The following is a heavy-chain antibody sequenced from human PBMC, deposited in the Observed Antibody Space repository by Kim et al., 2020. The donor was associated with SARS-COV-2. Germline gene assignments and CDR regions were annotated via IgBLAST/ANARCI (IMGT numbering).Heavy chain of an antibody. D-gene: IGHD3-3*01. V-gene: IGHV1-18*01. CDR2: ISAYNGNT. J-gene: IGHJ4*02. CDR1: GYTFTSYG. Sequence: ASVKVSCKASGYTFTSYGISWVRQAPGQGLEWMGWISAYNGNTNYAQKLQGRVTMTTDTSTSTAYMELRSLRSDDTAVYYCAREGGITIFGVVIQPGGYCDYWGQGALITVSS. CDR3: AREGGITIFGVVIQPGGYCDY.